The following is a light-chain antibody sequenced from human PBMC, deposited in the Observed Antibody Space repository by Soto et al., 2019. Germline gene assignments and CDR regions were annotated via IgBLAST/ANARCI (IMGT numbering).Light chain of an antibody. CDR2: SAS. Sequence: DVQMTQSPSSLSASVGDRVTIACRASQTVSKFVNWYQQKPGKVPDLLIYSASTLYSGVPSRFSGIGSGTEFTLTISNLQPEDFATYYCQQTYSLPRTFAQGTKVE. V-gene: IGKV1-39*01. CDR1: QTVSKF. CDR3: QQTYSLPRT. J-gene: IGKJ1*01.